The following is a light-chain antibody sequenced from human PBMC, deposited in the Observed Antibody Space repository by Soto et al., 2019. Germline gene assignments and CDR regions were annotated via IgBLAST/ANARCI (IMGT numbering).Light chain of an antibody. Sequence: ETVLTQSPGTLSLSPGXSXTXXXXASQTVSXKYLAWYQQKPGQAPRLLIYGTSSRATGIPDRFSGSGSGTDFTLTISRLEPEDXAVYXCXQXXSSTGVTFGPGTKVDIK. CDR1: QTVSXKY. J-gene: IGKJ3*01. CDR3: XQXXSSTGVT. CDR2: GTS. V-gene: IGKV3-20*01.